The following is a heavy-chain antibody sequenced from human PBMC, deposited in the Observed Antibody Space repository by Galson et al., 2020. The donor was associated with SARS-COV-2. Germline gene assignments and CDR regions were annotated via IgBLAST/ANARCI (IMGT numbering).Heavy chain of an antibody. D-gene: IGHD2-2*02. CDR2: IYTSGST. V-gene: IGHV4-4*07. CDR3: ARAGCSSTSCYNFDY. J-gene: IGHJ4*02. Sequence: ETSETLSLTCTVSGGSISSYYWSWIRQPAGKGLEWIGRIYTSGSTNYNPSLTSRVTMSVDTSKNQFSLKLSSVTAADTAVYYCARAGCSSTSCYNFDYWGQGTLVTVSS. CDR1: GGSISSYY.